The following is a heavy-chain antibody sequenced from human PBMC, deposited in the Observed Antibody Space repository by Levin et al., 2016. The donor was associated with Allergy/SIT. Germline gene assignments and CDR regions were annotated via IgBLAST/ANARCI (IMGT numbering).Heavy chain of an antibody. CDR1: GFIFDDYA. Sequence: GGSLRLSCAASGFIFDDYAMQWVRQAPGKGLEWLSLISGDGGRTYYAGPVKGRFTISRDKSKNSLYLQMNSLRAEDTGLYYCVKDIHSSGWHGGIFDYWGQGTLVTVSS. J-gene: IGHJ4*02. V-gene: IGHV3-43*02. CDR2: ISGDGGRT. D-gene: IGHD6-19*01. CDR3: VKDIHSSGWHGGIFDY.